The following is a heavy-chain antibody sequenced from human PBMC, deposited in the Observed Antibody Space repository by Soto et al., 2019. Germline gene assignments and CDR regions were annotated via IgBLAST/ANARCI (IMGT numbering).Heavy chain of an antibody. Sequence: SETLSLTCTVSGGSISSGDYYWSWIRQPPGKGLEWIGYIYYSGSTYYNPSLKSRVTISVDTSKNQFSLKLSSVTAADTAVYYCARLDTAMATLDYWGQGTLVTVSP. D-gene: IGHD5-18*01. J-gene: IGHJ4*02. CDR2: IYYSGST. CDR1: GGSISSGDYY. V-gene: IGHV4-30-4*01. CDR3: ARLDTAMATLDY.